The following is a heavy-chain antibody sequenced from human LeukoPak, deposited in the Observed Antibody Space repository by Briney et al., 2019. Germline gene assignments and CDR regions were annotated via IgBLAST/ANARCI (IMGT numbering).Heavy chain of an antibody. V-gene: IGHV4-59*01. CDR2: IYYSGST. CDR3: AREFYGSGSYSAIDI. Sequence: SETLSLTCTVSGGSIISYYWSWIRQSPGKGLEWIGYIYYSGSTSYNPSLKSRVTMSVDTSKNQFSLMLTSVTAADTAVYYCAREFYGSGSYSAIDIWGQGTMVTVSS. CDR1: GGSIISYY. D-gene: IGHD3-10*01. J-gene: IGHJ3*02.